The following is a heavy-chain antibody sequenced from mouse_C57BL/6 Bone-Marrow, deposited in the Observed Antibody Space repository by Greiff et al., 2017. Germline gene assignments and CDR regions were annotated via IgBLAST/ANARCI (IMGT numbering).Heavy chain of an antibody. CDR3: ARDYGSSYGGYFDV. D-gene: IGHD1-1*01. V-gene: IGHV1-80*01. J-gene: IGHJ1*03. CDR2: LYPGDGDT. Sequence: QVQLQQSGAELVKPGASVKISCKASGYAFSSYWMNWVKQRPGKGLEWIGQLYPGDGDTNYNGKFKGKATLTADKSSSTAYMQLSSLTSEDSAVYFCARDYGSSYGGYFDVWGTGTTVTVSS. CDR1: GYAFSSYW.